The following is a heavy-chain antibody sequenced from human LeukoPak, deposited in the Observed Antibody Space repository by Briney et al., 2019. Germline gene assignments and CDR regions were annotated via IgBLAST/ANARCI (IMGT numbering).Heavy chain of an antibody. V-gene: IGHV3-23*01. CDR1: GFTSSSYA. D-gene: IGHD3-22*01. Sequence: GGSLRLSCAASGFTSSSYAMSWVRQAPGKGLEWVSAISGSGGSTYYADSVKGRFTISRDNSKNTLYLQMNSLRAEDTAVYYCANGRNYYDSSDDAFDIWGQGTMVTVSS. CDR3: ANGRNYYDSSDDAFDI. J-gene: IGHJ3*02. CDR2: ISGSGGST.